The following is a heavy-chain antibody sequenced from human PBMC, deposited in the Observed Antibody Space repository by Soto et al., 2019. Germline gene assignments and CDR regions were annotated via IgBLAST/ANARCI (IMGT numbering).Heavy chain of an antibody. CDR2: IIPIFGTA. J-gene: IGHJ5*02. Sequence: ASVKVSCKASGGTFSSYAISWVRQAPGQGLEWMGGIIPIFGTANYAQKFQGRVTITADKSTSTAYMELSSLRSEDTAVYYCARKGGDIPIFGVGEGWFDPWGQGTLVTVSS. D-gene: IGHD3-3*01. V-gene: IGHV1-69*06. CDR1: GGTFSSYA. CDR3: ARKGGDIPIFGVGEGWFDP.